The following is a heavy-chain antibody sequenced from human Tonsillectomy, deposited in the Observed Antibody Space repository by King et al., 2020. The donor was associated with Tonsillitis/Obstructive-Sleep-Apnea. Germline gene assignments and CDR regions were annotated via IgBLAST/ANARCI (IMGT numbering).Heavy chain of an antibody. D-gene: IGHD3-16*01. CDR3: ARQKGGGAFDI. CDR2: IYYSGST. V-gene: IGHV4-59*08. Sequence: VQLQESGPGLVKPSETLSLTCTVSGGSISSYYWSWIRQPPGKGLEWIGYIYYSGSTNYNPSLKSRVTISVDTSKNQFSLKLSSVTAADTAVYYCARQKGGGAFDIWGQGTMVTVSS. CDR1: GGSISSYY. J-gene: IGHJ3*02.